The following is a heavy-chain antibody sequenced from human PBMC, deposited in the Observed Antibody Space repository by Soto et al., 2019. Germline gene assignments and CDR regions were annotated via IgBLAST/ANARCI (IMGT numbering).Heavy chain of an antibody. CDR3: ARGPDYAGYFDY. J-gene: IGHJ4*02. D-gene: IGHD4-17*01. Sequence: ASVKVSCTASGYTFTSYDINWVRQATGQGFEYLGWMNPNSGNTGYVKKFQGRVTMTRDTSMTTAYMELSGLRSEDTAVYYCARGPDYAGYFDYWGRGTLVTVSS. CDR1: GYTFTSYD. V-gene: IGHV1-8*01. CDR2: MNPNSGNT.